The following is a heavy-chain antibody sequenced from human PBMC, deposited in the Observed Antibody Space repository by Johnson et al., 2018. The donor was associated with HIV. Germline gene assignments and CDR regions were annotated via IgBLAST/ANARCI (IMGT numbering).Heavy chain of an antibody. V-gene: IGHV3-30-3*01. CDR1: GFTFSSYA. D-gene: IGHD1-26*01. J-gene: IGHJ3*02. Sequence: QVQLVASGGGVVQPGRSLRLSCAASGFTFSSYAMHWVRQAPGKGLEWVAVISYDGSNKYYADSVKGRFTISRDNAKNSLYLQMNSLRAEDTAVYYCAREGVWVKAFDIWGQGTMVTVSS. CDR3: AREGVWVKAFDI. CDR2: ISYDGSNK.